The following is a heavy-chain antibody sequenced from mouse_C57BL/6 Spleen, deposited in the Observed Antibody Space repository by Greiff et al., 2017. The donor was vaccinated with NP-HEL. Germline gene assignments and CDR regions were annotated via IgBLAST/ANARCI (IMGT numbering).Heavy chain of an antibody. CDR2: ISSGGIYT. CDR3: ARQLGHYFDY. D-gene: IGHD4-1*01. V-gene: IGHV5-6*01. J-gene: IGHJ2*01. Sequence: EVQLVESGGDLVKPGGSLKLSCAASGFTFSSYGMSWVRPTPDNRLEWVATISSGGIYTYYPDSVKGRFTISRDNAKNTLYLQMSSLKSEDTAMYYCARQLGHYFDYWGQGTTLTVSS. CDR1: GFTFSSYG.